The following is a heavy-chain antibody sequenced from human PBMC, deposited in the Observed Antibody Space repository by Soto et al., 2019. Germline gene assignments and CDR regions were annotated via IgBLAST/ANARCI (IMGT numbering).Heavy chain of an antibody. V-gene: IGHV4-59*01. D-gene: IGHD2-21*02. Sequence: QVQLQESGPGLVKPSETLSLTCTVSGGSISSNFWSWIRQPPRKGLEWLGNFYYTGSTNYNASLKSRVTISVDTSKNQFSLKLSSGTAADTAVYYCARLQRTVTAYYYYYDMDVWGQGTTVTVSS. CDR3: ARLQRTVTAYYYYYDMDV. J-gene: IGHJ6*02. CDR1: GGSISSNF. CDR2: FYYTGST.